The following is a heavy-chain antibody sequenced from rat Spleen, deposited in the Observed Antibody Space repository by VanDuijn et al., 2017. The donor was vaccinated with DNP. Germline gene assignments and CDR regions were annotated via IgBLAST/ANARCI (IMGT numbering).Heavy chain of an antibody. Sequence: EVQLVESGGGLLQPGRSLKLSCAASGFTFSSYDMAWVRQAPSKGLEWVASISTGGGNTYYRDSVKGRFTISRDNAKSTLYLQMDSLRSEETATYYCERLVMYTTDPWDYFDYWGQGVMVTVSS. CDR3: ERLVMYTTDPWDYFDY. D-gene: IGHD1-6*01. CDR2: ISTGGGNT. CDR1: GFTFSSYD. J-gene: IGHJ2*01. V-gene: IGHV5S11*01.